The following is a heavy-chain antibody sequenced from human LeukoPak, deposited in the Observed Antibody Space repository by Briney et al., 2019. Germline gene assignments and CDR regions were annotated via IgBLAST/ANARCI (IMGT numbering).Heavy chain of an antibody. CDR1: GGSISSHY. V-gene: IGHV4-59*11. CDR2: IYYSGST. Sequence: SETLSLTCTVSGGSISSHYWSWIRQPPGKGLEWIGYIYYSGSTNYNPSLKSRVTISVDTSKNQFSLKLSSVTAADTAVYYCARVDYDFWSGCYTGHYYMDVWGKGTTVTVSS. D-gene: IGHD3-3*01. CDR3: ARVDYDFWSGCYTGHYYMDV. J-gene: IGHJ6*03.